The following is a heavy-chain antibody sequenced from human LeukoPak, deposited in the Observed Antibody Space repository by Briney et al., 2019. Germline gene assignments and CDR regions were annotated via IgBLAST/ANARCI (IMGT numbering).Heavy chain of an antibody. V-gene: IGHV4-31*03. Sequence: SRTLSLTCTVSGGSISSGAYYWSWIRQHPGKGLEWIGYIYYSGSTYYNPSLKSRVTISVDTSNNQLSLRLSSVTAADTAVYYCARVSIQLERPARFDPWGQGTLVTVPS. CDR3: ARVSIQLERPARFDP. J-gene: IGHJ5*02. D-gene: IGHD1-1*01. CDR2: IYYSGST. CDR1: GGSISSGAYY.